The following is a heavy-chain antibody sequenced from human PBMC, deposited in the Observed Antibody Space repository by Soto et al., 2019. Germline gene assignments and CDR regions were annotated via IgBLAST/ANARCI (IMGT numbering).Heavy chain of an antibody. CDR1: GFTFSPYE. D-gene: IGHD2-8*01. Sequence: PGGSLRLSCAASGFTFSPYEMSWVRQAPGKGLEWISYISSSGSTIHYADSVKGRFSISRDNAKKSLFLQMNSLRAEDTAVHYCVREAPCSNGVCQFDYWGRGTMVTVYS. J-gene: IGHJ4*02. V-gene: IGHV3-48*03. CDR3: VREAPCSNGVCQFDY. CDR2: ISSSGSTI.